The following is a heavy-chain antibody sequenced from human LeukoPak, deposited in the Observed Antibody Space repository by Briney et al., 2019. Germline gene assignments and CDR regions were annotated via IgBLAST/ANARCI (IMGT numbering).Heavy chain of an antibody. CDR1: GFTFSRYA. Sequence: GGSLRLSCAASGFTFSRYAMSWIRQAPGKGLDWVSAISGGGDNTYYADSVKGRFTISRDNSKNTLYLQMNSPRAEDTAIYYCAKPRAMTTGVGRYFDLWGRGTLVTVSS. D-gene: IGHD1-1*01. CDR2: ISGGGDNT. CDR3: AKPRAMTTGVGRYFDL. V-gene: IGHV3-23*01. J-gene: IGHJ2*01.